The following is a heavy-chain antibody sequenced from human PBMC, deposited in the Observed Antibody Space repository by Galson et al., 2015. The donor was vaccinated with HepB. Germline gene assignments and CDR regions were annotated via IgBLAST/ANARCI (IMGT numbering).Heavy chain of an antibody. J-gene: IGHJ6*02. Sequence: SVKVSCKASEYTLTSFAMHWVRQAPGQRLEWMGWINTGNGNTKYSQKLQGRVTITRDTSASTAYMELSSLRSEDTAVYYCARGQWPVGSNYNYGMDVWGQGTTVTVSS. CDR1: EYTLTSFA. CDR3: ARGQWPVGSNYNYGMDV. D-gene: IGHD6-19*01. CDR2: INTGNGNT. V-gene: IGHV1-3*04.